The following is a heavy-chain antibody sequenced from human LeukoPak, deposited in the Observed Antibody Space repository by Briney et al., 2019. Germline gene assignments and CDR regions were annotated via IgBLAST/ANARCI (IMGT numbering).Heavy chain of an antibody. CDR2: LYNGGTT. J-gene: IGHJ4*02. CDR3: AREPGTDYRKYYFDY. Sequence: GGSLRLSWAASGFTVSSDYMSWVRQAPDMGLEWVAVLYNGGTTYDADSVKGRFTISRDNFKNTVYLQLDRLRGEDTAVYYCAREPGTDYRKYYFDYWGQGTLVTVSS. D-gene: IGHD3/OR15-3a*01. V-gene: IGHV3-53*01. CDR1: GFTVSSDY.